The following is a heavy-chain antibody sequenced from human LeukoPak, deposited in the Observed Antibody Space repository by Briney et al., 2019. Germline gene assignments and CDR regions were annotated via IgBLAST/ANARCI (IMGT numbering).Heavy chain of an antibody. V-gene: IGHV3-48*03. D-gene: IGHD6-13*01. J-gene: IGHJ4*02. CDR2: IRSSGTTM. Sequence: PGGSLRLSCAASGFTFSNYEMNWVRLAPGKGLEWISYIRSSGTTMYYADSVKGRFTVSRDNAKSSLYLQMNSLRAEDTAVYYCAREELTYSSSGWSIFDYRGQGTLVTVSS. CDR1: GFTFSNYE. CDR3: AREELTYSSSGWSIFDY.